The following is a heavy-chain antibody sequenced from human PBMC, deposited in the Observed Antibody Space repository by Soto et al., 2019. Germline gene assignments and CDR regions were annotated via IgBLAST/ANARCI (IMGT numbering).Heavy chain of an antibody. D-gene: IGHD1-26*01. CDR2: ISYDGSNK. Sequence: GGSLRLSCAAFGFTFSSYAMHWVRQAPGKGLEWVAVISYDGSNKYYADSVKGRSTISRNNSKNTLYLQMNSLRAEDAAVYYCARGLGAVDYWGQGTLVTVSS. V-gene: IGHV3-30-3*01. J-gene: IGHJ4*02. CDR3: ARGLGAVDY. CDR1: GFTFSSYA.